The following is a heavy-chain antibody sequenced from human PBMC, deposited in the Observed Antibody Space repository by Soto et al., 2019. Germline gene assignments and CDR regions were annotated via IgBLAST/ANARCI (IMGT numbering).Heavy chain of an antibody. CDR3: ARDRLLRIAVAGTSDFDY. Sequence: SVKVSCKASGGTFSSYTISWVRQAPGQGLEWMGRIIPILGIANYAQKFQGRVTITADKSTSTAYMELSSLRSEDTAVYYCARDRLLRIAVAGTSDFDYWGQGTLVTVSS. V-gene: IGHV1-69*04. J-gene: IGHJ4*02. CDR2: IIPILGIA. D-gene: IGHD6-19*01. CDR1: GGTFSSYT.